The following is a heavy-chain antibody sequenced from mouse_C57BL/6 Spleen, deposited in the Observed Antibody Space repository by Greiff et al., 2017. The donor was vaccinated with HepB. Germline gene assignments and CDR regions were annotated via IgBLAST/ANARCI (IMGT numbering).Heavy chain of an antibody. D-gene: IGHD2-2*01. CDR1: GFSLSTFGMG. CDR2: IWWDDDK. Sequence: HVTLKESGPGILQPSQTLSLTCSFSGFSLSTFGMGVGWIRQPSGKGLEWLARIWWDDDKNYNPALKSRLTITKDTSKNQVFLKNANVDTADTATYYCARIPMVTTGYYYGMDYWGQGTSVTVSS. J-gene: IGHJ4*01. V-gene: IGHV8-8*01. CDR3: ARIPMVTTGYYYGMDY.